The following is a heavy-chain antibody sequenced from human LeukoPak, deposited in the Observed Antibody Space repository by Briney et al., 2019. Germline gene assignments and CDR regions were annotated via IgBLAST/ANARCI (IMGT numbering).Heavy chain of an antibody. D-gene: IGHD3-10*01. CDR2: ITDSGINS. CDR3: VKRESYYVDY. CDR1: GFTFSSSD. J-gene: IGHJ4*02. V-gene: IGHV3-23*01. Sequence: GGSLRLSCAASGFTFSSSDMSWVRQAPGKGLEWVSSITDSGINSYYGDSVKGRFTISRDNSKSTLYLQMNSLRAEDTAIYYCVKRESYYVDYWGQGTLVTVSS.